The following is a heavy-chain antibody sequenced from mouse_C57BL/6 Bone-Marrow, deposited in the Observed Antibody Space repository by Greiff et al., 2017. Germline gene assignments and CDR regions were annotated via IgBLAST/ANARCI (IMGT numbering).Heavy chain of an antibody. J-gene: IGHJ4*01. D-gene: IGHD1-2*01. Sequence: EVKLMESGGGLVKPGGSLKLSCAASGFTFSSYAMSWVRQTPEKRLEWVATISDGGSYTYYPDKVKGRFTISRDNAKNNLYLQMSHLKSEDTAMYYCARHGLYAMDYWGQGTSVTVSS. CDR3: ARHGLYAMDY. V-gene: IGHV5-4*03. CDR1: GFTFSSYA. CDR2: ISDGGSYT.